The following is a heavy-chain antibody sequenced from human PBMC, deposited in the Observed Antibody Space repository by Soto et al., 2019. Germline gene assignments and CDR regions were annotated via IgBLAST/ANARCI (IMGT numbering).Heavy chain of an antibody. J-gene: IGHJ6*02. CDR3: AREAGAPVFGMDV. Sequence: PLGSLWHSCAGSGLCRCLSYTGWDSQAPGKGLEWVANIWYDGSNKYYADSVKGRFTISRDNSKNTLYLEMNSLRAEDTALYYCAREAGAPVFGMDVGGQGTTVTVSS. V-gene: IGHV3-33*01. D-gene: IGHD6-13*01. CDR1: GLCRCLSY. CDR2: IWYDGSNK.